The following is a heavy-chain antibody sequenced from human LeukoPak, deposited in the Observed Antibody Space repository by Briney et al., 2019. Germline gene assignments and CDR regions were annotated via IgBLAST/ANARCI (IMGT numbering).Heavy chain of an antibody. Sequence: ASVKVSCKASGGTFSSYAISWVRQAPGQGLEWMGIINPSGGSTSYAQKFQGRVTMTRDTSTSTVYMELSSLRSEDTAVHYCARDSSSSPLVVFHYYYYMDVWGKGTTVTVSS. CDR2: INPSGGST. D-gene: IGHD6-6*01. V-gene: IGHV1-46*01. CDR3: ARDSSSSPLVVFHYYYYMDV. J-gene: IGHJ6*03. CDR1: GGTFSSYA.